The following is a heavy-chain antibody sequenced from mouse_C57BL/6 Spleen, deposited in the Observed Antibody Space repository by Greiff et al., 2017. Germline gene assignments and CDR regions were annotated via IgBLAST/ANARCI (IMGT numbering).Heavy chain of an antibody. CDR1: GYSFTSYY. V-gene: IGHV1-66*01. CDR3: ASSGCYYGSSYVWYFDV. CDR2: IYPGSGNT. D-gene: IGHD1-1*01. J-gene: IGHJ1*03. Sequence: VQLQQSGPELVKPGASVKISCKASGYSFTSYYIHWVKQRPGQGLEWIGWIYPGSGNTKYNEKFKGKATLTADTSSSTAYMQLSSLTSEDSAVYCCASSGCYYGSSYVWYFDVWGTGTTVTVSS.